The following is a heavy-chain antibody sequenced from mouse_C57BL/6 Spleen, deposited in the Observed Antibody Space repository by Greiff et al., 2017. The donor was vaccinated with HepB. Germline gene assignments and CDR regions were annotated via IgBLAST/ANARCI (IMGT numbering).Heavy chain of an antibody. Sequence: EVKLVESEGGLVQPGSSMKLSCTASGFTFSDYYMAWVRQVPAKGLEWVANINPDGSSTYYLDSLKSHFIISRNNSKNSLYLQMSSLTSEDTATYYCATLITTVVDWYFDVWGTATTVTV. J-gene: IGHJ1*03. CDR2: INPDGSST. CDR3: ATLITTVVDWYFDV. CDR1: GFTFSDYY. V-gene: IGHV5-16*01. D-gene: IGHD1-1*01.